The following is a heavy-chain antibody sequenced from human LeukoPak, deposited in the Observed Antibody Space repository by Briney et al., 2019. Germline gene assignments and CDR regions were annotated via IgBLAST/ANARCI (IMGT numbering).Heavy chain of an antibody. Sequence: GASVKVSCKTSGYNFTSFGITWVRQAPGQGLEWMGWISAYNGHTNYGQKFLDRIAMTADTSTTTAFMELRSLRSDDTAMYFCARDSPRPEWLQEYYFDSWGQGTLVTVSS. D-gene: IGHD5-12*01. CDR1: GYNFTSFG. J-gene: IGHJ4*02. CDR3: ARDSPRPEWLQEYYFDS. V-gene: IGHV1-18*01. CDR2: ISAYNGHT.